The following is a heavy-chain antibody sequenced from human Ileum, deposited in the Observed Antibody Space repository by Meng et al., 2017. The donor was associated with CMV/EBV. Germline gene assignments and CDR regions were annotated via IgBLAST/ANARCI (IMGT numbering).Heavy chain of an antibody. CDR3: ARVTPPAHYYYYGMDV. J-gene: IGHJ6*02. CDR1: GYTFIDYY. V-gene: IGHV1-2*02. CDR2: INPNSGGT. Sequence: ASVKVSCKASGYTFIDYYMHWVRQAPGQGLEWMGWINPNSGGTNFAQKFQGRVTMTRDTPISTAYMELSRLRSDDTAVYYCARVTPPAHYYYYGMDVWGQGTTVTVSS. D-gene: IGHD1-14*01.